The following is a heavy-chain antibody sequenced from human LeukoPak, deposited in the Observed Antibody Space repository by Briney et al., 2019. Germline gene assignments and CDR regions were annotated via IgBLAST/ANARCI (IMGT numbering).Heavy chain of an antibody. CDR2: ISGSGGNT. CDR1: GFTFSSFA. V-gene: IGHV3-23*01. D-gene: IGHD3-10*01. J-gene: IGHJ5*02. Sequence: GGSLRLSCAASGFTFSSFAINWVRQAPGKGLEWVSGISGSGGNTHYADSVKGRFTISRDNSKNRLFLQMNSLRDEDTAVYYCTKGVRGVPFDPWGQGTLVIVSS. CDR3: TKGVRGVPFDP.